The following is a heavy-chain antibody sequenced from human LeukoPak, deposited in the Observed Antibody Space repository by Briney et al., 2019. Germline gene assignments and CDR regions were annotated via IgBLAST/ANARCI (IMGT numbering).Heavy chain of an antibody. CDR1: GFMFSSFA. CDR3: AKDEFSYSSSWSDPYDY. Sequence: GGSLRLSCATSGFMFSSFAMHWVRQAPGKGLEWVSVISGSGGSTYYADSVKGRFTISRDNSKNTLYLQMNSLRAEDTAVYYCAKDEFSYSSSWSDPYDYWGQGTLVTVSS. J-gene: IGHJ4*02. CDR2: ISGSGGST. D-gene: IGHD6-13*01. V-gene: IGHV3-23*01.